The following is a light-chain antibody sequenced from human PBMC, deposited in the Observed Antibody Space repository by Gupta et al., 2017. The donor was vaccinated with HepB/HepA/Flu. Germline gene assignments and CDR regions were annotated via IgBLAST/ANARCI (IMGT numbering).Light chain of an antibody. CDR1: SSNIEAKT. CDR2: NDD. V-gene: IGLV1-44*01. CDR3: ASWDDSVSGPV. Sequence: QSLLTQPPSESGTAGQRVIISRLGRSSNIEAKTVSWYKHFPGVAPKLLIFNDDERPSGVPERISASKSGTSASLAIGGLQSEDEGGYYCASWDDSVSGPVFGGGTKLTVL. J-gene: IGLJ3*02.